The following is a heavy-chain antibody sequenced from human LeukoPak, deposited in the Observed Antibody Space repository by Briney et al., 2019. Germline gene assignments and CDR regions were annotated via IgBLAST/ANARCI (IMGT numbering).Heavy chain of an antibody. D-gene: IGHD6-19*01. J-gene: IGHJ4*02. Sequence: SQTLSLTCAISGDSVSSINGAWNWVRQSPSRVLEWLGRTYYRSKWYSDYAVPIQGRMSINPDTSKNQFTLHLFSVTPDDTAVYYCARDVATTGWYTFDYWGQGTRVTVSS. CDR1: GDSVSSINGA. CDR3: ARDVATTGWYTFDY. V-gene: IGHV6-1*01. CDR2: TYYRSKWYS.